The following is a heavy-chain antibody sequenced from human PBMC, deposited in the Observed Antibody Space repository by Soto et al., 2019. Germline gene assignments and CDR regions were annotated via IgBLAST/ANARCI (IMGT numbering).Heavy chain of an antibody. V-gene: IGHV3-53*01. J-gene: IGHJ6*02. CDR2: TYTDGST. Sequence: GGSLRLSCAASGFAVSSSYMMWVRQAPGKGLECVSVTYTDGSTHYADSVRGRFTISRDDSRNTLYLQMNSLRAEDTAVYYCARDPPITSDYAMDVWGQGTTVTVSS. CDR1: GFAVSSSY. D-gene: IGHD1-20*01. CDR3: ARDPPITSDYAMDV.